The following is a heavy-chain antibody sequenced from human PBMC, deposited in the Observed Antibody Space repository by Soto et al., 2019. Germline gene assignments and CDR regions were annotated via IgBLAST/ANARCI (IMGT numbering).Heavy chain of an antibody. V-gene: IGHV1-18*04. J-gene: IGHJ5*02. CDR2: ISAYNGNT. CDR1: GYTFISSD. D-gene: IGHD4-4*01. CDR3: ARGRSPGHPPYSRFDP. Sequence: ASVKVSCKASGYTFISSDITWAQQAPGQGLEWMGWISAYNGNTNVPQNLQGRVILTTDTPTGTAYLELPRLRSNDTAISYCARGRSPGHPPYSRFDPRGQGTLCTVAS.